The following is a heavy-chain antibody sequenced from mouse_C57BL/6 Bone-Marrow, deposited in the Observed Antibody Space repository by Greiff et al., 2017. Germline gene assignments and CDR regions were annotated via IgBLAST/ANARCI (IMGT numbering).Heavy chain of an antibody. D-gene: IGHD2-2*01. CDR3: ASPYGYAWFAY. CDR1: GFTFSDYY. CDR2: ISNGGGST. Sequence: VQLKESGGGLVQPGGSLKLSCAASGFTFSDYYMYWVRQTQEKRLEWVAYISNGGGSTYYPDTVKGRFTISRDNAKNTLYLQMSRLKSEDTAMYYCASPYGYAWFAYWGQGTLVTVSA. J-gene: IGHJ3*01. V-gene: IGHV5-12*01.